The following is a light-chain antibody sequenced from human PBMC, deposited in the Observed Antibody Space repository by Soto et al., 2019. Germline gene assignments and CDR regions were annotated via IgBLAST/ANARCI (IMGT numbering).Light chain of an antibody. J-gene: IGKJ4*01. CDR3: QQRYKWPLT. CDR1: QSVSSY. Sequence: EIVLTQSPATLSLSPGERATLSCRASQSVSSYLAWYQQKPGQAPRLLIYDASNRATGIPARFSGSGSATDLTLTISSLEPEDFAVYYCQQRYKWPLTFGGGTKVDI. V-gene: IGKV3-11*01. CDR2: DAS.